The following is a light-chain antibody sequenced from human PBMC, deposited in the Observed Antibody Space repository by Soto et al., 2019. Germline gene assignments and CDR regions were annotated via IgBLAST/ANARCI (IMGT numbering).Light chain of an antibody. V-gene: IGLV2-14*01. CDR2: EVS. Sequence: QSALTQPASVSGSPGQSITISCTGTSTDVGDSNHVSWYQHHPGKAPKLIIYEVSYRPSGVSNRFSGSKSAYTASLTISGLQAEDVADYYCNSQTTSGIRVFGTGTKVTVL. CDR3: NSQTTSGIRV. CDR1: STDVGDSNH. J-gene: IGLJ1*01.